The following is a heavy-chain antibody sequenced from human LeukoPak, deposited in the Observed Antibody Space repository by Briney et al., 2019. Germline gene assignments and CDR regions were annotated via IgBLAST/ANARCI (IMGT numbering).Heavy chain of an antibody. CDR2: FDPEDGET. CDR3: AARDIVVVPAATHQDY. CDR1: GYTFTELS. V-gene: IGHV1-24*01. D-gene: IGHD2-2*01. Sequence: ASVTVSCKVSGYTFTELSMHWVRQAPGKGLEWMGGFDPEDGETIYAQKFQGRVTMTEDTSTDTAYMELSSLRSEDTAVYYCAARDIVVVPAATHQDYWGQGTLVTVSS. J-gene: IGHJ4*02.